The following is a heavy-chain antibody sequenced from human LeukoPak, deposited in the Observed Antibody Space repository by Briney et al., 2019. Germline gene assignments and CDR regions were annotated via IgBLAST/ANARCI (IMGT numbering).Heavy chain of an antibody. V-gene: IGHV3-11*01. D-gene: IGHD3-3*01. CDR1: GFTFSDYY. Sequence: GGSLRLSCVGSGFTFSDYYMSWIRQAPGQGLEWISYISSSGTAIYYADSVKGRFNLSRDNARNSLYLQMDRPRAEDQALYYRWRVRFLENWLGRGTGFDHWGQEPLSPSPQ. CDR3: WRVRFLENWLGRGTGFDH. J-gene: IGHJ5*02. CDR2: ISSSGTAI.